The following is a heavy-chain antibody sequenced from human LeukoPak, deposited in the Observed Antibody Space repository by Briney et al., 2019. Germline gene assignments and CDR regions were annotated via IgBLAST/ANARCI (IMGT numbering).Heavy chain of an antibody. D-gene: IGHD3-22*01. CDR3: ARSDSSGYYFPYYFDY. V-gene: IGHV4-59*01. CDR1: GGSFSGYY. J-gene: IGHJ4*02. CDR2: IYYSGST. Sequence: SETLSLTCAVYGGSFSGYYWSWIRQPPGKGLEWIGYIYYSGSTNYNPSLKSRVTISVDTSKNQFSLKLSSVTAADTAVYYCARSDSSGYYFPYYFDYWGQGTLVTVSS.